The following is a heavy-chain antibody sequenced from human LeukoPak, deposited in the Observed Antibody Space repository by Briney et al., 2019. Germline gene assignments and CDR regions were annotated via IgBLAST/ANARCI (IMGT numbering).Heavy chain of an antibody. V-gene: IGHV4-59*08. Sequence: SETLSLTCTVSGASISNYYWSWIRQPPGKGLEWIGYMYYSSDTNYNPSLKSRVTISVDTSKDQSSLRLSSATAADTAVYYCARWPNHGMDVWGQGTTVNVSS. CDR2: MYYSSDT. J-gene: IGHJ6*02. CDR3: ARWPNHGMDV. CDR1: GASISNYY.